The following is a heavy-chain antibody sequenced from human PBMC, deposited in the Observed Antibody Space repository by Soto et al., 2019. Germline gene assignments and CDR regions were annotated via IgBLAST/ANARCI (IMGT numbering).Heavy chain of an antibody. CDR2: IWYDGSNK. J-gene: IGHJ6*02. D-gene: IGHD6-13*01. CDR3: ARGPPVRSWYRHYYYYGMDV. Sequence: GGSLRLSCAASGFTFSSYGMHWVRQAPGKGLEWVAVIWYDGSNKYYADSVKGRFTISRDNSKNTLYLQMNSLRAEDTAVYYCARGPPVRSWYRHYYYYGMDVWGQGATVTVSS. V-gene: IGHV3-33*01. CDR1: GFTFSSYG.